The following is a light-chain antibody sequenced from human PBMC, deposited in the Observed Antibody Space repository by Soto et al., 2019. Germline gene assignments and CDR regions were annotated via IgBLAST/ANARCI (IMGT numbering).Light chain of an antibody. V-gene: IGLV2-14*01. CDR2: EVS. CDR1: SSDVGGYNY. Sequence: VLTQPASVSGSPGQSITISCTGTSSDVGGYNYVSWYQQHPGKAPKLMIYEVSNRPSGVSNRFSGSKSGNTASLTISGLQAEDEADYYCSSYTSSSLYVFGTGTKVTVL. J-gene: IGLJ1*01. CDR3: SSYTSSSLYV.